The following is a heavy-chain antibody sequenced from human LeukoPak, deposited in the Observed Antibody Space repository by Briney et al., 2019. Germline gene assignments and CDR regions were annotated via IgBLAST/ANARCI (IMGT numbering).Heavy chain of an antibody. CDR3: ARIYPRDNYDNRGFFDY. J-gene: IGHJ4*02. CDR1: GGTFSNYA. Sequence: ASVKVSCKASGGTFSNYAISWVRQAPGQGLEWMGGITPIFGTANYAQKFQGRVTINADESTSTAYMELSSLRSEDTAVYYCARIYPRDNYDNRGFFDYWGQGTLVTVSS. CDR2: ITPIFGTA. D-gene: IGHD3-22*01. V-gene: IGHV1-69*13.